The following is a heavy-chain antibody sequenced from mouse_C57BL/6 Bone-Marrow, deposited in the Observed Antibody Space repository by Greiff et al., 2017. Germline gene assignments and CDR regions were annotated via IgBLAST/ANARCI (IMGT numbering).Heavy chain of an antibody. CDR3: ARSDYYGSRVWYFDV. V-gene: IGHV1-22*01. D-gene: IGHD1-1*01. CDR2: INPNNGGT. Sequence: EVKLQESGPELVKPGASGKMSCKASGYTFTDYNMHWVKQSHGKSLEWIGYINPNNGGTSYNHKFKGKATLTGNKSSSTAYMELRSLTSEDSAVYYCARSDYYGSRVWYFDVWGTGTTVTVSS. J-gene: IGHJ1*03. CDR1: GYTFTDYN.